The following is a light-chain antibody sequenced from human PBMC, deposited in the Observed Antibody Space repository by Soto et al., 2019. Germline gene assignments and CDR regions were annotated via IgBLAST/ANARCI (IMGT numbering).Light chain of an antibody. Sequence: EIVLTESPGTLPVSAGERATLSFSASQSVSSSYLAWYQQKLSQAPRLLIYGASSRATGIPDRFSGSGSGTDFTLTISRLEPEDFVVYYCQQNGSSPRTFGQGTKVDIQ. J-gene: IGKJ1*01. V-gene: IGKV3-20*01. CDR3: QQNGSSPRT. CDR1: QSVSSSY. CDR2: GAS.